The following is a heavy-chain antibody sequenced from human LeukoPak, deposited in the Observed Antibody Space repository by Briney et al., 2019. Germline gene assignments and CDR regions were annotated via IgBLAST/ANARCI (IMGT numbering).Heavy chain of an antibody. CDR2: IYHTGNT. CDR1: GYSITSGYY. V-gene: IGHV4-38-2*02. J-gene: IGHJ4*02. CDR3: ARYCSSTTCYTRGGDY. D-gene: IGHD2-2*02. Sequence: SETLSLTCSISGYSITSGYYWGWIRQPPGKGLEWIGSIYHTGNTFYDPSFNSRVTISVDTSKNQFSLSLSSVTAADTAVYYCARYCSSTTCYTRGGDYWGQGTLVTVSS.